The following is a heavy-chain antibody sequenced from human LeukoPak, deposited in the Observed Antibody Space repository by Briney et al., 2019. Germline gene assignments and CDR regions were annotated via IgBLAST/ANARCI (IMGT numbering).Heavy chain of an antibody. D-gene: IGHD2-15*01. V-gene: IGHV1-69-2*01. J-gene: IGHJ4*02. Sequence: GATVKISCKASGYTFTDYYMHWVQQAPGKGLEWMGRVDPEDGETIYAEKFQGRVTITADTSTDTAYMELSSLRSEDTAVYYCATVVVVVAATPPTGGYWGQGTLVTVSS. CDR3: ATVVVVVAATPPTGGY. CDR1: GYTFTDYY. CDR2: VDPEDGET.